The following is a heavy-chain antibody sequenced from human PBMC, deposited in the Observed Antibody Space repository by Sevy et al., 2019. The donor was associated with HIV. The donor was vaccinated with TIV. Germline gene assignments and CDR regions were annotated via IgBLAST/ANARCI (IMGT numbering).Heavy chain of an antibody. V-gene: IGHV3-33*01. CDR1: GFSFSSYG. CDR3: ARDHEFYDYGDYGPTFFPDY. D-gene: IGHD4-17*01. Sequence: GGSLGLSCAASGFSFSSYGMHWVRQAPGKGLEWVALIWFDGSNSYYADSVKGRFTISRDTSENTVYLQMNSLRAEDTAVYYCARDHEFYDYGDYGPTFFPDYWGQGNLVTVSS. CDR2: IWFDGSNS. J-gene: IGHJ4*02.